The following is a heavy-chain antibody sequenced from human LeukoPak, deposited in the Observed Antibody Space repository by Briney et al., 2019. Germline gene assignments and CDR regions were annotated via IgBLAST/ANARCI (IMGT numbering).Heavy chain of an antibody. V-gene: IGHV4-59*12. CDR2: IYYSGST. CDR3: ARNPGSRTKKAARLDYYYMDV. J-gene: IGHJ6*03. Sequence: SETLSLTCTVSGGSISSYYWSWIRQPPGKGLEWIGYIYYSGSTNYNPSLKSRVTISVDTSKNQFSLKLSSVTAADTAVYYCARNPGSRTKKAARLDYYYMDVWGKGTTVTVSS. D-gene: IGHD2-2*01. CDR1: GGSISSYY.